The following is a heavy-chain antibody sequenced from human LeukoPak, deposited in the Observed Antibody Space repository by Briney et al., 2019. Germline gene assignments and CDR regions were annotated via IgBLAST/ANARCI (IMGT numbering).Heavy chain of an antibody. CDR3: AKDRYEQWLVFDY. CDR2: ISSNNRYL. J-gene: IGHJ4*02. Sequence: PGGSLRLSCAVSGFTFSTYSMNWVRQAPGKGLEWVSSISSNNRYLYYADSVKGRFTISRDNAKNSLYLQMNSLRAEDTALYYCAKDRYEQWLVFDYWGQGTLVTVSS. V-gene: IGHV3-21*04. CDR1: GFTFSTYS. D-gene: IGHD6-19*01.